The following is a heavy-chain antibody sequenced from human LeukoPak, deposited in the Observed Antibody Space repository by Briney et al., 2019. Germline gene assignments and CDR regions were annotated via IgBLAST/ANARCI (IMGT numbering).Heavy chain of an antibody. CDR2: MNPNSGNT. D-gene: IGHD6-6*01. V-gene: IGHV1-8*03. Sequence: ASVKVSCKASGYTFTSYDINWVRQATGQGLEWMGWMNPNSGNTGYAQKFQGGVTITTNTSISTAYMELSSLRSEDTAVYYCARGLVLYNWFDPWGQGTLVTVSS. CDR3: ARGLVLYNWFDP. J-gene: IGHJ5*02. CDR1: GYTFTSYD.